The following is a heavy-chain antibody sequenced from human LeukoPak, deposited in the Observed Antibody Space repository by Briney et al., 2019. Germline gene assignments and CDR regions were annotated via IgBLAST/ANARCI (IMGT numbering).Heavy chain of an antibody. J-gene: IGHJ4*02. Sequence: GGSLRLSCAATGIIVSSNYMSWVSQAPGKGLEWVSVIYGDGSTYYADSVKGRFTISRDNSKNTLYLQMNSLRPEDTAVYYCARRFITGWHLDYWGQGTLVTVSS. D-gene: IGHD6-19*01. CDR2: IYGDGST. CDR3: ARRFITGWHLDY. CDR1: GIIVSSNY. V-gene: IGHV3-53*01.